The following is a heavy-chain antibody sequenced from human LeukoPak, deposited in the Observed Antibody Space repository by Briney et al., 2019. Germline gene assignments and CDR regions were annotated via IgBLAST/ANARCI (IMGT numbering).Heavy chain of an antibody. D-gene: IGHD4-17*01. J-gene: IGHJ4*02. CDR1: GFTFSSYA. CDR2: ISGSGGST. V-gene: IGHV3-23*01. Sequence: PGGSLRLSCAASGFTFSSYAMSWVRQAPGKGLEWVSAISGSGGSTFYADSVKGRFTISRDNSKNTLYLQMNSLRVEDTALYYCAKDLGYGDYEADFDYWGQGTLVTVSS. CDR3: AKDLGYGDYEADFDY.